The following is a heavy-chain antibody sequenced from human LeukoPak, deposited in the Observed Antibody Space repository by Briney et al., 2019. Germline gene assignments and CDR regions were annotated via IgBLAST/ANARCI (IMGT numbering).Heavy chain of an antibody. V-gene: IGHV3-23*01. Sequence: GGSLRLSCAASGFTFSSSAMSWVRQAPGRGLEWVSAISNNGGYTYYADSVQGRYTISRDNSKSTLCLQMNSLRAEDTAVYYCAKQLGYCSDGSCYFPYWGQGTLVTVSS. CDR2: ISNNGGYT. CDR3: AKQLGYCSDGSCYFPY. J-gene: IGHJ4*02. CDR1: GFTFSSSA. D-gene: IGHD2-15*01.